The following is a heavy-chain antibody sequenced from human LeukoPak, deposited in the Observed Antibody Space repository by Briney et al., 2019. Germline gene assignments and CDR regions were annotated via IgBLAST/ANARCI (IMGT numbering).Heavy chain of an antibody. CDR2: IYYSGST. Sequence: SETLSLTCTVSGGSISSSSYYWGWIRQPPGKGLEWIGSIYYSGSTYYNPSLKSRVTISVDTSKNQFSLKLSSVTAADTAVSYCARLTIFGVVITPYGMDVWGQGTTVTVSS. D-gene: IGHD3-3*01. CDR1: GGSISSSSYY. CDR3: ARLTIFGVVITPYGMDV. J-gene: IGHJ6*02. V-gene: IGHV4-39*01.